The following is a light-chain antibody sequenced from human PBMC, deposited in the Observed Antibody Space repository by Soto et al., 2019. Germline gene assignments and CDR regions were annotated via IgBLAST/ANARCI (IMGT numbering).Light chain of an antibody. CDR1: KLGDKY. V-gene: IGLV3-1*01. Sequence: SYELTQPPSVSVSPGQTASITCSGDKLGDKYACWYQQKPGQSPVLVIYQDSKRPSGIPERFSGSNSGNTATLTISGTQAMDEADYYCQSWDSSVVFGGVTNLTVL. J-gene: IGLJ2*01. CDR2: QDS. CDR3: QSWDSSVV.